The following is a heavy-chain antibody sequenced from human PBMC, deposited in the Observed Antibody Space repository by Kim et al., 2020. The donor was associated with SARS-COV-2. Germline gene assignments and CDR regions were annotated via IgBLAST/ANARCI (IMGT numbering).Heavy chain of an antibody. CDR3: AREKTRRRGIEEGYYYYGLDV. CDR2: ISSSSSYI. V-gene: IGHV3-21*01. CDR1: GFTFSSYS. J-gene: IGHJ6*02. Sequence: GGSLRLSCAASGFTFSSYSMNWVRQAPGKGPEWVSSISSSSSYIYYADSVKGRFTISRDNAKNSLYLQMNSLRAEDTAVYYCAREKTRRRGIEEGYYYYGLDVWGQGTTVTVFS. D-gene: IGHD6-13*01.